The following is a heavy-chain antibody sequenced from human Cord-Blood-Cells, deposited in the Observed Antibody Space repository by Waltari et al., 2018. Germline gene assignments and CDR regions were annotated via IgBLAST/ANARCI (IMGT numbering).Heavy chain of an antibody. Sequence: QVQLVQSGAAVKKPGASVKVSCKASGYTFTGYYMHWVRQAPGQGLEWMGWINHNSGGTNYAQKFQGRVTMTRDTSISTAYMELSRLRSDDTAVYYCARGGGIAAAGTDYWGQGTLVTVSS. J-gene: IGHJ4*02. V-gene: IGHV1-2*02. CDR1: GYTFTGYY. D-gene: IGHD6-13*01. CDR3: ARGGGIAAAGTDY. CDR2: INHNSGGT.